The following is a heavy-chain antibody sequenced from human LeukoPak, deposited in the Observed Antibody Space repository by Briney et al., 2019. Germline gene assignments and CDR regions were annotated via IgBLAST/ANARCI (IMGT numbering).Heavy chain of an antibody. CDR3: ARHKSPLPLH. CDR2: IYYSGST. V-gene: IGHV4-39*01. D-gene: IGHD3-10*01. J-gene: IGHJ4*02. CDR1: GGSISTYY. Sequence: SETLSLTCTVSGGSISTYYWGWIRQPPGKGLEWIGSIYYSGSTNYNPFLKSRVTISVDTSKNQFSLNLTSVTAADTAVYYCARHKSPLPLHWGQGTLVTVSS.